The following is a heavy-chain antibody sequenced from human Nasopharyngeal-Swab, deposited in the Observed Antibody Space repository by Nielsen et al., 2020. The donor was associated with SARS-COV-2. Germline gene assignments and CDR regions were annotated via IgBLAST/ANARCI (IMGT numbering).Heavy chain of an antibody. CDR1: GYSFSTYW. CDR2: IYPGDSTT. Sequence: GESLKISCQGSGYSFSTYWIGWVRQTPGKGLEWMGIIYPGDSTTKYRPSFQGQVTISADKSISTAYLQWSSLKASDTAMYFCARLYGGYVDYWGQGTLVTVSS. J-gene: IGHJ4*02. CDR3: ARLYGGYVDY. D-gene: IGHD4/OR15-4a*01. V-gene: IGHV5-51*01.